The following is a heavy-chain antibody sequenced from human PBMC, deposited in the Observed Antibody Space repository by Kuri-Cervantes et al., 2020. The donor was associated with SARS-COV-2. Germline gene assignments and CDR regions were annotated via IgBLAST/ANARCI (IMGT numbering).Heavy chain of an antibody. V-gene: IGHV3-74*01. D-gene: IGHD3-3*01. CDR2: INSDGSST. CDR3: ARDPGAHGGDLYFDY. J-gene: IGHJ4*02. Sequence: GGSLRLSCAASGFTFSSYWMHWVRQAPGKGLVWVSRINSDGSSTSYADSVKGRFTISRDNAKNSLYLQMHSLRDEDTAVYFCARDPGAHGGDLYFDYWGQGTLVTVSS. CDR1: GFTFSSYW.